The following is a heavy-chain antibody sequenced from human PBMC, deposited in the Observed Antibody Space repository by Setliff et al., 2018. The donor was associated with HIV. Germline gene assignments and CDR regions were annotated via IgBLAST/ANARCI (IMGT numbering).Heavy chain of an antibody. CDR1: GGSFSNYY. V-gene: IGHV4-34*01. CDR2: LSPSGTT. Sequence: SETLSLTCTVYGGSFSNYYTNWIRQPPGKGLEWIGELSPSGTTRSNPSLQSRVTISLDTSNNQFSLKLSSVTAADTAVYYCTIEGAGTIVYSWGQGTLVTVSS. D-gene: IGHD6-19*01. CDR3: TIEGAGTIVYS. J-gene: IGHJ4*02.